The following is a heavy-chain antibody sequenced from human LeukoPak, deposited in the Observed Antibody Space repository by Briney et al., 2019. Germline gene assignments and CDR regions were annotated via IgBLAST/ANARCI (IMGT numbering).Heavy chain of an antibody. Sequence: ASVKVSCKASGYTFTGYYMHWVRQAPGQGLEWMGWMNSNTGNTGTGQRFQGRVTLTRDISLNTAYMELSSLRPDDTAVYFCARLDDFNGYYFVDFWGPGTPVTVSS. CDR1: GYTFTGYY. CDR2: MNSNTGNT. J-gene: IGHJ4*02. V-gene: IGHV1-8*02. CDR3: ARLDDFNGYYFVDF. D-gene: IGHD3-22*01.